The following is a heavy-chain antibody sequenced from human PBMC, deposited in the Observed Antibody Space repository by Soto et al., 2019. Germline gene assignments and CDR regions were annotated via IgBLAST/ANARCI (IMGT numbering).Heavy chain of an antibody. V-gene: IGHV3-30-3*01. CDR1: GFTFSSYA. CDR3: ARDRYYYDSSGYYDY. CDR2: ISYDGSNK. Sequence: QVQLVESGGGVVQPGRSLRLSCAASGFTFSSYAMHWVRQAPGKGLEWVAVISYDGSNKYYADSVKGRFTISRDNSKNTLYLQMNRLRAEDTAAYYCARDRYYYDSSGYYDYWGQGTLVTVSS. J-gene: IGHJ4*02. D-gene: IGHD3-22*01.